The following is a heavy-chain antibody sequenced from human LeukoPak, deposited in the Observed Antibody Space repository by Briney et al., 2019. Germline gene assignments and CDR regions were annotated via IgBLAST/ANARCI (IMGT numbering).Heavy chain of an antibody. V-gene: IGHV1-46*01. Sequence: ASVKVSCKASRYTFTSYYMHWVRQAPGQGLEWMGIINPSGGSTSYTQKFQGRVTMTRDTSTSTVYMELSSLRSEDTAVYYCARDENSSGWFDYWGQGTLVTVSS. CDR1: RYTFTSYY. D-gene: IGHD6-19*01. CDR3: ARDENSSGWFDY. CDR2: INPSGGST. J-gene: IGHJ5*01.